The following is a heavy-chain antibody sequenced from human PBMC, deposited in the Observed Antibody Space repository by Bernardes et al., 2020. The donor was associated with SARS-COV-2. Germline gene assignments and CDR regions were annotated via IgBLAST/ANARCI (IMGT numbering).Heavy chain of an antibody. J-gene: IGHJ4*02. CDR3: AADLGYCGGDCFDY. Sequence: SVKVSCKASGFTFTSSAMQWVRQARGQRLEWIGWIVVGSGNTNYAQKFQERVTITRDLSTSTAYMELSSLRSEDTAVYYCAADLGYCGGDCFDYWGQGTLVTVSS. V-gene: IGHV1-58*02. CDR1: GFTFTSSA. D-gene: IGHD2-21*01. CDR2: IVVGSGNT.